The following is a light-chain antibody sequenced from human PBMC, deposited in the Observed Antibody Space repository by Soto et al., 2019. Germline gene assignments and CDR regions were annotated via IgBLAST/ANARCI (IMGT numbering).Light chain of an antibody. V-gene: IGLV1-47*02. CDR2: SNN. J-gene: IGLJ3*02. Sequence: QSVLTQPPSASGTPGQRVTISCSGSSSNIGSNYVYWYQQLPGTAPKLLIYSNNQRPSGVPDRFSGSKSGTSASLAISGLLSEDEADYYCAAWDDSLSGWVFGGGTKLTFL. CDR1: SSNIGSNY. CDR3: AAWDDSLSGWV.